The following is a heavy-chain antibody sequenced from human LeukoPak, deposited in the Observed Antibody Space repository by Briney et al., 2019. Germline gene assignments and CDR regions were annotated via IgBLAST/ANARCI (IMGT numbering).Heavy chain of an antibody. V-gene: IGHV3-64*01. CDR1: GFTFSSYA. J-gene: IGHJ4*02. CDR3: ARALPYTSGWYGGGGLDY. CDR2: ISSNAGAT. D-gene: IGHD6-19*01. Sequence: PGRSLRLSCTASGFTFSSYAMHWVRQAPGKGLEYVSAISSNAGATHYANFVKGRFTTSRDNSKNTLYLQMGGLRAEDMAVYYCARALPYTSGWYGGGGLDYWGQGTLVTVSS.